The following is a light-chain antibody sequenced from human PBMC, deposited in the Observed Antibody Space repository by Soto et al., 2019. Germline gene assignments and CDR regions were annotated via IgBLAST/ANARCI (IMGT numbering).Light chain of an antibody. Sequence: DIVMTQSPDSLAVSLGERATINCKSSQSVLYSSNNKNYLAWYQQKPGQPPKLLIYWASTRESGVPDRFSGSRSRTDSTLTINNLQAEDVAVYYCQQYYSTPQTFGQGTKMEIK. J-gene: IGKJ1*01. V-gene: IGKV4-1*01. CDR1: QSVLYSSNNKNY. CDR2: WAS. CDR3: QQYYSTPQT.